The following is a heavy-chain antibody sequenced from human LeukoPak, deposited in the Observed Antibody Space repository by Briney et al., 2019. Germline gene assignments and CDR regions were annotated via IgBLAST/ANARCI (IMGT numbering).Heavy chain of an antibody. D-gene: IGHD3-22*01. CDR3: DKPYYYDSSGYYYYYYYGMDV. CDR2: MNPNSGGT. J-gene: IGHJ6*02. Sequence: ASVRVSYTPAGYTFTVYDIHWGRRAPGQGGEGMGWMNPNSGGTNYAQKFQGRVTITSDTSISTAYMELSRLRSDDTDVYYCDKPYYYDSSGYYYYYYYGMDVWGQGTTVTVSS. CDR1: GYTFTVYD. V-gene: IGHV1-2*02.